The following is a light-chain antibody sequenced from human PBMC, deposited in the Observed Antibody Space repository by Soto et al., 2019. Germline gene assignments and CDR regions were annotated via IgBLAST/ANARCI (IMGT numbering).Light chain of an antibody. Sequence: IQLTQSPSSLSASVGDRVTLTCRASQGINSALVWYHQKPGKPPNLLVYDVSTLERGVPSRFSGSGSGTDFTLTISSLQPEDIAAYYCRQHNSFPFTFGGGTKVDI. CDR1: QGINSA. J-gene: IGKJ4*02. V-gene: IGKV1-13*02. CDR2: DVS. CDR3: RQHNSFPFT.